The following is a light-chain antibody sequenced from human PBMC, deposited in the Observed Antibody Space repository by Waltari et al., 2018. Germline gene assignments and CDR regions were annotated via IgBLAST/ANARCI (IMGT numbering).Light chain of an antibody. Sequence: EIVMTQSPATLSVSPGESATLSCRASQSIGSNLAWYQQKPGQAPRLLIYDATTRDTDIAARFSGSGSGTEFTLTISSLQSEDFAVYFCQQYLSAPFTFGQGTRLEIK. J-gene: IGKJ5*01. CDR1: QSIGSN. CDR3: QQYLSAPFT. V-gene: IGKV3-15*01. CDR2: DAT.